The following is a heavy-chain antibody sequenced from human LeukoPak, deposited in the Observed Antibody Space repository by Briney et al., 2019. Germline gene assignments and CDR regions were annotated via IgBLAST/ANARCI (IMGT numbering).Heavy chain of an antibody. CDR1: EFTFSSYA. V-gene: IGHV3-23*01. D-gene: IGHD5-24*01. CDR2: ISGSGSST. J-gene: IGHJ4*02. Sequence: GGSLRLSCAASEFTFSSYAMSWVRQAPGKGLEWVSAISGSGSSTYYADSVKGRFTISRDNSKNTLYLQMNGLRAEDTALYYCAKRDGYNSNPLKDWGQGTLVTVSS. CDR3: AKRDGYNSNPLKD.